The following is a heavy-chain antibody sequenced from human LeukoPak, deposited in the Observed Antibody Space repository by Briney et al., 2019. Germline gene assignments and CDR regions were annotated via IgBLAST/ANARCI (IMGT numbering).Heavy chain of an antibody. Sequence: SETLSLTCAVYGGSFSGYYWSWIRQPPGKGLEWIGEINRSGNTNYNSSLKRRVTISVDTSKNQFSLKLTSVTAADTAAYFCATSNSWHLFSHTWFDAWGQGLLVTVSS. CDR2: INRSGNT. D-gene: IGHD6-13*01. CDR1: GGSFSGYY. J-gene: IGHJ5*02. V-gene: IGHV4-34*01. CDR3: ATSNSWHLFSHTWFDA.